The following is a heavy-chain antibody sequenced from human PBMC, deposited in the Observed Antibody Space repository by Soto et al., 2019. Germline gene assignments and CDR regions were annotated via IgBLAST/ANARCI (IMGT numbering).Heavy chain of an antibody. D-gene: IGHD6-6*01. V-gene: IGHV4-34*01. CDR3: ARAPKGSGSSQTRLDF. J-gene: IGHJ4*02. CDR1: SGSFSGYY. CDR2: ISQSGNT. Sequence: QVQLHQWGAGLLKPSETLSLVCFIYSGSFSGYYLRWIRHPPGKGLEWIGEISQSGNTNYSPSLKSRVSISIDTSKKQFSLNLASVAAADTAVYYCARAPKGSGSSQTRLDFWGQGTLVPVSS.